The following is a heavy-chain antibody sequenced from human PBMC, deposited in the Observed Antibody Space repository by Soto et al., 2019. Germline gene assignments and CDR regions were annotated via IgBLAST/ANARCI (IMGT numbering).Heavy chain of an antibody. Sequence: ESGGGVVLPGTSLRLSCAVPGGIFHGYGMHWVRQAPGKGLEWVAIIRFDGSNEEYADSVKGRFTISRDNSKNTLYLQMNTLGAEDTAVYYCARDGIGGTVFRGYLDYWGRGTVVTVSS. CDR1: GGIFHGYG. D-gene: IGHD1-7*01. CDR2: IRFDGSNE. V-gene: IGHV3-33*01. J-gene: IGHJ4*02. CDR3: ARDGIGGTVFRGYLDY.